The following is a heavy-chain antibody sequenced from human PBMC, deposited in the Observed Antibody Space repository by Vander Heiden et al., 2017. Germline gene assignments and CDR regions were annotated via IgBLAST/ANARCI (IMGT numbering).Heavy chain of an antibody. Sequence: QLQLQESVPGLVKPSETLSLTCTVSGGSISSSSYYWGWIRQPPGKGLEWIGSIYYSGSTYYNPSLKSRVTISVDTSKNQFSLKLSSVTAADTAVYYCARHFADFWSGYCNWFDPWGQGTLVTVSS. V-gene: IGHV4-39*01. CDR2: IYYSGST. D-gene: IGHD3-3*01. J-gene: IGHJ5*02. CDR1: GGSISSSSYY. CDR3: ARHFADFWSGYCNWFDP.